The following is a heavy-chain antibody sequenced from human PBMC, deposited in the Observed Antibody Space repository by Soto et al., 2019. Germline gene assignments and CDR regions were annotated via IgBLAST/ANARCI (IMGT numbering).Heavy chain of an antibody. J-gene: IGHJ4*02. Sequence: ASVKVSCKASGYTFTHYYMHWVRQAPGQGLEWMGILNPSAGSTTSAQKFQGRVTMTRDTSTSTVYLELSNLISEDTAVYYCARSKDKFDYWGQGTLVTVSS. D-gene: IGHD2-15*01. CDR2: LNPSAGST. V-gene: IGHV1-46*03. CDR1: GYTFTHYY. CDR3: ARSKDKFDY.